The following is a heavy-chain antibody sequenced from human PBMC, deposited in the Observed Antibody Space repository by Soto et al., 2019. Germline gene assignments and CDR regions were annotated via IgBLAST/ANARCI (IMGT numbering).Heavy chain of an antibody. CDR1: EFTFSSHV. CDR3: AKASLGWSYGMDF. V-gene: IGHV3-23*01. J-gene: IGHJ6*02. Sequence: EVQLLESGGGLVQPGGSLRLSCAASEFTFSSHVMTWVRQAPGKGLEWVSSLSNSDGTAYYADSVKGRFTISRDMSKNTLYLQMRSLRVDDTAIYYCAKASLGWSYGMDFWGQGTTVTV. CDR2: LSNSDGTA.